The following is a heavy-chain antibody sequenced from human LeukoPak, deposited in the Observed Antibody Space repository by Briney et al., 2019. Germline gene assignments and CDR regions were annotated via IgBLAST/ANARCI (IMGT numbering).Heavy chain of an antibody. D-gene: IGHD5-24*01. V-gene: IGHV3-30*18. CDR3: AKDWGYNLNYYYGMDV. CDR1: GFTFSSYG. CDR2: ISYDGSNK. Sequence: GGSLRLSCAASGFTFSSYGMHWVRQAPGKGLEWVAVISYDGSNKYYADSVEGRFTISRDNSKNTLYLQMNSLRAEDTAVYYCAKDWGYNLNYYYGMDVWGQGTTVTVSS. J-gene: IGHJ6*02.